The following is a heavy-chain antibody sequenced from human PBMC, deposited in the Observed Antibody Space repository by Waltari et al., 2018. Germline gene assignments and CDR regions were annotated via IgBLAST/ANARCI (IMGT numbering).Heavy chain of an antibody. D-gene: IGHD3-10*01. CDR3: ARDRGRGIYLDS. CDR1: GDSVSNNSW. CDR2: IHGNGKT. V-gene: IGHV4-4*02. J-gene: IGHJ4*02. Sequence: QLQLQESGPGLVKPSVTLSVTCAVSGDSVSNNSWWSWVRPSPVKGLEGIGQIHGNGKTNYNPSFASRVSVSLDTSTDQFPLKMTSATAADTAIYFCARDRGRGIYLDSWGQGTLVTVSP.